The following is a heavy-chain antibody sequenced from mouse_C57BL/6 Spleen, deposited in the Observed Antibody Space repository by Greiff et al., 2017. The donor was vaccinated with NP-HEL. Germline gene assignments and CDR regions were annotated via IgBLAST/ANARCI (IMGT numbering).Heavy chain of an antibody. CDR1: GYTFTNYW. CDR3: ARSDDYDGFDY. Sequence: VQLQQSGAELVRPGTSVKMSCKASGYTFTNYWIGWAKQRPGHGLEWIGDIYPGGGYTNYNEKFKGKATLTADKSSSTAYMQFRSLTSEDTAIYYCARSDDYDGFDYWGQGTTLTVSS. J-gene: IGHJ2*01. CDR2: IYPGGGYT. V-gene: IGHV1-63*01. D-gene: IGHD2-4*01.